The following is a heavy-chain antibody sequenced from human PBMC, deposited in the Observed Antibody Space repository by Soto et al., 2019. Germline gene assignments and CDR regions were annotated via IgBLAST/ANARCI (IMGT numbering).Heavy chain of an antibody. D-gene: IGHD2-2*01. CDR3: ARDYCSSTSCYSDDYYYYGMDV. CDR1: GYTFTGYY. V-gene: IGHV1-2*04. J-gene: IGHJ6*02. CDR2: INPNSGGT. Sequence: ASVKVSCKASGYTFTGYYMHWVRQAPGQGLEWMGWINPNSGGTNYAQKFQGWVTMTRDTSISTAYMELSRLRSDDTAVYYRARDYCSSTSCYSDDYYYYGMDVWGQGTTVTVSS.